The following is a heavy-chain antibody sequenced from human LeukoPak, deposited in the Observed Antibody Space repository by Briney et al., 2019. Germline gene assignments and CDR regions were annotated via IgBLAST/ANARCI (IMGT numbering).Heavy chain of an antibody. V-gene: IGHV4-34*01. Sequence: PSETLSLACALYNGSFSGYYWTWIRQSPGQGLEWIGEINHGGSALYNPSLRRRVTISLDMSKNHFSLRLTSVTAADTAVYYCARSYNLYSSAWYTLYSWSQGNLVTVSS. J-gene: IGHJ4*02. CDR2: INHGGSA. CDR1: NGSFSGYY. CDR3: ARSYNLYSSAWYTLYS. D-gene: IGHD6-19*01.